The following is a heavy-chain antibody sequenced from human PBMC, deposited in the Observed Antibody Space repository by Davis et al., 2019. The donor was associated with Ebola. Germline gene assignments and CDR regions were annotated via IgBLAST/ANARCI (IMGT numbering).Heavy chain of an antibody. CDR2: IHPGNHET. J-gene: IGHJ4*02. V-gene: IGHV1-3*01. CDR3: ARLDYSGHYFDY. CDR1: GYTFSDYK. Sequence: ASVKVSCKASGYTFSDYKIHWIRQAPGQRLEWMGWIHPGNHETMYSERFQGRVTISSDTSATTIDLGLSSLTSEDTAVYFCARLDYSGHYFDYWGQGTLVTVSS. D-gene: IGHD4-11*01.